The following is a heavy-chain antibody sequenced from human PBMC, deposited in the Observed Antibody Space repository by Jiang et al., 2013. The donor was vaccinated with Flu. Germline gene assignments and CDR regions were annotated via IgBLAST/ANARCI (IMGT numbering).Heavy chain of an antibody. CDR3: AKFDDGRYYYDK. V-gene: IGHV1-2*02. CDR1: GYSFTGYY. Sequence: SGAEVRKPGASVKVSCRTSGYSFTGYYIHWVRQAPGQGLEWMGWVNPYSGRTKYGQKFQGRVTMTRDTSITTAYLDLSGLTSDDTATYYCAKFDDGRYYYDKWGQGTPVTVSS. J-gene: IGHJ4*02. CDR2: VNPYSGRT. D-gene: IGHD3-10*01.